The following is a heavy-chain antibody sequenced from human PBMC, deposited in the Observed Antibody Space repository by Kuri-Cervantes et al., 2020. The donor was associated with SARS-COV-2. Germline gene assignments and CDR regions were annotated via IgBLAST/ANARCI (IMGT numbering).Heavy chain of an antibody. Sequence: GGSLRLSCAASGFTFSSYSMNWVRQAPGKGLEWVSYISSSSSTIYYADSVKGRFTISRDNAKNSLYLQMNSLRAEDTAVYYCARGDLGYCSGGSCYNWFDPWGQGTLVTVSS. CDR3: ARGDLGYCSGGSCYNWFDP. V-gene: IGHV3-48*01. D-gene: IGHD2-15*01. CDR2: ISSSSSTI. CDR1: GFTFSSYS. J-gene: IGHJ5*02.